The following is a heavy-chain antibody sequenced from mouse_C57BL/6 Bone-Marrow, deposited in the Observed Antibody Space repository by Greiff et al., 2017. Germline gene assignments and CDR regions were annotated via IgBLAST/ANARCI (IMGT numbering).Heavy chain of an antibody. CDR2: IYPRSGNT. CDR3: ARERDGSSSFDY. V-gene: IGHV1-81*01. CDR1: GYTFTSYG. J-gene: IGHJ2*01. Sequence: QVQLQQSGAELARPGASVKLSCKASGYTFTSYGISWVKQRTGQGLEWIGEIYPRSGNTYYNEQFKGKATLTADKSSSTAYMKLRSLTSEDSAVYFCARERDGSSSFDYWGQGTTLTVSS. D-gene: IGHD1-1*01.